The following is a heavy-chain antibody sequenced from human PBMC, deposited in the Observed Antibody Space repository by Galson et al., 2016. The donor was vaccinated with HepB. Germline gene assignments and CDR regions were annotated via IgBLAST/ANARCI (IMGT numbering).Heavy chain of an antibody. CDR2: IYPGDSDT. J-gene: IGHJ4*02. V-gene: IGHV5-51*01. CDR3: ARKKGVAGEFEY. D-gene: IGHD6-19*01. CDR1: GYSFSTYW. Sequence: QSGADVKKPGESLEISCKGSGYSFSTYWIAWVRQMPGKGLEWMGIIYPGDSDTRYSPSFQGQVTISADKSVSTAYLQWSSLKASDTAMYYCARKKGVAGEFEYWGQGTLVTVSS.